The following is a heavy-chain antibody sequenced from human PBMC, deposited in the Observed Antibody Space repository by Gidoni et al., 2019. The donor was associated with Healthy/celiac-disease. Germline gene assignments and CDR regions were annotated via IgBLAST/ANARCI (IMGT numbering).Heavy chain of an antibody. CDR3: AKEEVAATTPLVDY. V-gene: IGHV3-23*01. J-gene: IGHJ4*02. CDR2: ISGSGGST. Sequence: EVQLLESGGGLVQPGGSLRLSCAASGFTFSSYAMSWVRQAPGKGLEWVSAISGSGGSTYYADAGKGRFTISRDNSKNTLYLQMNSLRAEDTAVYYCAKEEVAATTPLVDYWGQGTLVTVSS. D-gene: IGHD2-15*01. CDR1: GFTFSSYA.